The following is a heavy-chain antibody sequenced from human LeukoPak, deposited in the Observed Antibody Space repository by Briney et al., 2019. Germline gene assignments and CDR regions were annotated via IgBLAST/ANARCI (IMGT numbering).Heavy chain of an antibody. CDR3: AKVVAPGGNVDSYGMDV. CDR1: GFTFSSYG. D-gene: IGHD1-1*01. J-gene: IGHJ6*02. CDR2: IWYDGSNK. Sequence: GSLRLSCAASGFTFSSYGMHWVRQAPGKGLEWVAVIWYDGSNKNHADSVKGRFTISRDNSKNTLYLQMNSLRAEDTAVYYCAKVVAPGGNVDSYGMDVWGQGTTVTVSS. V-gene: IGHV3-33*06.